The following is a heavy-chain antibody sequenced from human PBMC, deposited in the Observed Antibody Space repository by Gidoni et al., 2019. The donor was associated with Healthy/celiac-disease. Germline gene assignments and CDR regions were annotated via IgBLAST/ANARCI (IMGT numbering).Heavy chain of an antibody. CDR2: INPNSGGT. J-gene: IGHJ4*02. V-gene: IGHV1-2*04. CDR1: GYTFTGYY. Sequence: VQLVQSGAEVKKPGASVKVSCKASGYTFTGYYMPWVRMAPGQGLEWMGGINPNSGGTNYAQKFQGWVTMTRDTSISTAYMELSRLRSDDTAVYYCARGIRGGDSSWPYFDYWGQGTLVTVSS. CDR3: ARGIRGGDSSWPYFDY. D-gene: IGHD6-13*01.